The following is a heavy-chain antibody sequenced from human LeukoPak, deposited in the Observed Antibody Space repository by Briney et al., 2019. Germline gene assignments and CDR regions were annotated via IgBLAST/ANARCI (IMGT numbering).Heavy chain of an antibody. Sequence: PSETLSLTCTVSGGSISSYFWSWIRQPAGKRLEWIGRIYNSGSTNYNPSLKSRVTMSLDTSKNQLYLNLRYVTAADTAIYYCVRKDGDYWGQGTLVTVSS. CDR2: IYNSGST. CDR3: VRKDGDY. V-gene: IGHV4-4*07. CDR1: GGSISSYF. J-gene: IGHJ4*02.